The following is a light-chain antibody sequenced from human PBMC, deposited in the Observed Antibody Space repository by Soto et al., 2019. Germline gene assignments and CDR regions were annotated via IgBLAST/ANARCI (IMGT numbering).Light chain of an antibody. CDR1: QSVSNDF. V-gene: IGKV3-20*01. CDR3: QQYGSSPPRT. CDR2: GAS. J-gene: IGKJ1*01. Sequence: DIVVTQSPGILSLSTGERATLSCISSQSVSNDFLAWYQQKPGQAPRLLIYGASTRATDVPDRFSGSGSGADFTLTISRLEPEDFAVYYCQQYGSSPPRTFGQGTKVDNK.